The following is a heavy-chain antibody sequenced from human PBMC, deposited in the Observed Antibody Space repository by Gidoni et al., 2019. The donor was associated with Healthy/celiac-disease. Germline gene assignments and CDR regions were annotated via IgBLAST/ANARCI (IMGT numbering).Heavy chain of an antibody. CDR3: ARVHPRSLGYYGMDV. D-gene: IGHD6-6*01. CDR2: IKQDGSEK. V-gene: IGHV3-7*01. Sequence: EVQLVESGGGLVKHGGSLRLSCSASGFTFSSYWMSWVRQAPGKGLEWVANIKQDGSEKYYVDSVKGRFTISRDNAKNSLYLQMNSLRAEDTAVYYCARVHPRSLGYYGMDVWGQGTTVTVSS. J-gene: IGHJ6*02. CDR1: GFTFSSYW.